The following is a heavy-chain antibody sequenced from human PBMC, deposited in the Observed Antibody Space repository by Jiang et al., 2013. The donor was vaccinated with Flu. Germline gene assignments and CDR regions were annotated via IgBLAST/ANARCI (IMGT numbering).Heavy chain of an antibody. V-gene: IGHV5-51*01. CDR2: IYPGDSDT. CDR1: GYSFNNYW. Sequence: GAEVKKPGESLKISCKGSGYSFNNYWTGWVRQMPGKGLEWMGIIYPGDSDTKYSPSFEGQVTISADKSISTAYLQWSSLKASDSAMYYCARHPGYSGSNDRDNWLDLWGQGTLVTVSS. CDR3: ARHPGYSGSNDRDNWLDL. J-gene: IGHJ5*02. D-gene: IGHD1-26*01.